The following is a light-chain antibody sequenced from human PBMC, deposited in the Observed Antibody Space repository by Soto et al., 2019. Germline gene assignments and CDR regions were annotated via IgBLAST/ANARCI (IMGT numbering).Light chain of an antibody. V-gene: IGKV3-20*01. CDR3: QQYGNSPPYT. Sequence: EIVLTQSPGTQSLSPGERATLSCRASQSVSSSSLAWYQQKPGQAPRLLIYGASSRATGIPDRFSGSGSGTDFTLTVSRLEPEDFVVCYCQQYGNSPPYTFGQGTKLEI. CDR1: QSVSSSS. CDR2: GAS. J-gene: IGKJ2*01.